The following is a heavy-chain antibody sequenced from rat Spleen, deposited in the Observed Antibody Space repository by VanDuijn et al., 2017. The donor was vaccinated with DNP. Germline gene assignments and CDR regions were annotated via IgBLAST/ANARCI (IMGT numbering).Heavy chain of an antibody. J-gene: IGHJ2*01. Sequence: EVQLQESGPGLVKPSQSLSLTCSVTGYSITRNYWGWIRKLPGNKMEWIGYISYSGSTRYHPSLKSRISITRDTSKNQFFLQLNSVTTEDTATYYCARWNIGTTTLDYWGQGVMVTVSS. CDR1: GYSITRNY. V-gene: IGHV3-1*01. CDR2: ISYSGST. CDR3: ARWNIGTTTLDY. D-gene: IGHD1-5*01.